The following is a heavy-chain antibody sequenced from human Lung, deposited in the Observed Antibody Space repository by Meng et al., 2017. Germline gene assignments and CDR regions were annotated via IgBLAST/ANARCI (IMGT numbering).Heavy chain of an antibody. CDR3: ARSGYCSGSSCYGSFDS. Sequence: QLQLQESGSGLVKPSQTLSLTCPVSGCSISSGGYSWSWIRQPPGKGLEWIGYISHSGSTYYNPSLKNRVTISVDRSKNQVSLRLTSVTAADTAVYSCARSGYCSGSSCYGSFDSWGQGTLVTVSS. CDR2: ISHSGST. V-gene: IGHV4-30-2*01. J-gene: IGHJ4*02. CDR1: GCSISSGGYS. D-gene: IGHD2-15*01.